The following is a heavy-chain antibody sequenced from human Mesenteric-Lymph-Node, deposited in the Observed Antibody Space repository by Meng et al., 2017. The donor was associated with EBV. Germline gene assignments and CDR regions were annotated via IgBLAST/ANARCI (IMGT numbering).Heavy chain of an antibody. V-gene: IGHV3-23*01. CDR1: GFTLSNYD. CDR3: ANVPYSY. CDR2: ISGSGGST. Sequence: EGQVLGSGGGFGQHGGSLSTSCGVFGFTLSNYDMSWVRQAPGKGLEWVSGISGSGGSTHYADSVKGRFTMSRDNPGNTLFLQMNSLRVEDTAVYYCANVPYSYWGQGTLVTVSS. J-gene: IGHJ4*02. D-gene: IGHD2-2*01.